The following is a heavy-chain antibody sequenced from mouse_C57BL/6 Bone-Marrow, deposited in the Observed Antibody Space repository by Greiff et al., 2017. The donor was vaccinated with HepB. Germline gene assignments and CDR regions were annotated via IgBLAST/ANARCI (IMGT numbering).Heavy chain of an antibody. V-gene: IGHV14-4*01. CDR1: GFNIKDDY. CDR2: IDPENGDT. Sequence: EVKLVESGAELVRPGASVKLSCTASGFNIKDDYMHWVKQRPEQGLEWIGWIDPENGDTEYASKFQGKATITADTSSNTAYLQLSSLTSEDTAVYYCTATGVADFDYWGQGTTLTVSS. CDR3: TATGVADFDY. D-gene: IGHD1-1*02. J-gene: IGHJ2*01.